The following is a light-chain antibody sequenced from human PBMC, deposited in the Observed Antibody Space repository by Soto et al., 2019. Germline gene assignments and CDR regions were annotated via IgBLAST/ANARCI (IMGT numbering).Light chain of an antibody. J-gene: IGLJ3*02. V-gene: IGLV1-47*02. CDR1: SSNIGSNY. Sequence: QSALTQPPSASRTPGQRVTISCSGSSSNIGSNYVYWYQQLPGTAPTFLISSDNQRPSGVPDRFSGSKSGTSASLAIGGLRSEDEADYYCAAWDDSLSGVVFGGGTKLTVL. CDR2: SDN. CDR3: AAWDDSLSGVV.